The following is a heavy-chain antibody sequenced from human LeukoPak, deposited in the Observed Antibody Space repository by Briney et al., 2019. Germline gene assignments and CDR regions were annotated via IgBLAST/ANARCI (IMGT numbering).Heavy chain of an antibody. D-gene: IGHD2-15*01. Sequence: QTGGSLRLSCAASGFTFSNYGMHWVRQAPGKGLECVSAISAGGSNTYYADSVEGRFTVSRDNSKNTLFLQMNILGAEDTATYYCATRDPCSGGPCNPLTYWGQGTLVTVSS. J-gene: IGHJ4*02. CDR2: ISAGGSNT. V-gene: IGHV3-23*01. CDR3: ATRDPCSGGPCNPLTY. CDR1: GFTFSNYG.